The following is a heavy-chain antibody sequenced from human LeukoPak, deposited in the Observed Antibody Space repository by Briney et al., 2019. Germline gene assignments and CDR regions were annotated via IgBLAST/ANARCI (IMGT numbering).Heavy chain of an antibody. Sequence: ASVKVSCKASGYTFTSYGISWVRQAPGQGLEWMGWISAYNGNTNYAQKLQGRVTMTTDTSTSTAYMELRSLRSDDTAVYYCAREPVSSWYRSGTFDYWGQGTLVTVSS. V-gene: IGHV1-18*01. CDR2: ISAYNGNT. D-gene: IGHD6-13*01. J-gene: IGHJ4*02. CDR1: GYTFTSYG. CDR3: AREPVSSWYRSGTFDY.